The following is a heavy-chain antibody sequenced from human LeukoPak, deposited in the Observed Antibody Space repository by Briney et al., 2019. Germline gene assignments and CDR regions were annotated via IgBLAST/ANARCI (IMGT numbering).Heavy chain of an antibody. Sequence: PGGSLRLSCAASGFTFSDYYMSWIRQAPGKGLEWVSYISSSGSTIYYADSVKGRFTISRDNAKNSLYLQMNSLRAEDTAVYYCARDFNDFWSGYNKGGFDYWGQGTLVTVSS. CDR2: ISSSGSTI. CDR1: GFTFSDYY. CDR3: ARDFNDFWSGYNKGGFDY. J-gene: IGHJ4*02. V-gene: IGHV3-11*04. D-gene: IGHD3-3*01.